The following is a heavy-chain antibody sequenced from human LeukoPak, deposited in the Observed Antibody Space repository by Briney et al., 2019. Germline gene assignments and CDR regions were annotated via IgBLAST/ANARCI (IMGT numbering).Heavy chain of an antibody. CDR3: ATDRSGGWFEY. CDR2: IRFDGSKN. J-gene: IGHJ4*02. Sequence: TGGSLRLSCAASGISFRNYGMHWVRQAPGQGLEWVSFIRFDGSKNYYADPVKGRFTISRDNSKNTLYLQMNKLITKDTAVYYCATDRSGGWFEYWGQGTLVTVSS. D-gene: IGHD6-19*01. CDR1: GISFRNYG. V-gene: IGHV3-30*02.